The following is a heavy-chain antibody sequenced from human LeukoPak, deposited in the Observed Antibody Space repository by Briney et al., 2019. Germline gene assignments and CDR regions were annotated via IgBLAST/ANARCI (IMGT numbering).Heavy chain of an antibody. V-gene: IGHV3-66*02. CDR2: IHSGGTA. CDR1: GFTVSGHY. CDR3: ARGGIGGEALEV. Sequence: GGSLRLSCAASGFTVSGHYMSWVRQAPGKGLEWVSVIHSGGTAYYADSVKGRFTISRDNPKNTLFLQLNSLRPEDTALYYCARGGIGGEALEVWGQGTMVTVSS. J-gene: IGHJ3*01. D-gene: IGHD1-1*01.